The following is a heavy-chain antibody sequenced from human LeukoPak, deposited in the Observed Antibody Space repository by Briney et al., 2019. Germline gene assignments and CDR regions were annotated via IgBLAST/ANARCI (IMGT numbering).Heavy chain of an antibody. D-gene: IGHD1-7*01. CDR1: GFTFSDSY. Sequence: GGSLRLSCAASGFTFSDSYMSWIRQAPGKRLEWLSYISGSGTTISYADSVKGRFTISRDNAKSSMYLQMNSLRAEDTAMYYCARTEELYFDYWGQGILVTVSS. V-gene: IGHV3-11*01. J-gene: IGHJ4*02. CDR3: ARTEELYFDY. CDR2: ISGSGTTI.